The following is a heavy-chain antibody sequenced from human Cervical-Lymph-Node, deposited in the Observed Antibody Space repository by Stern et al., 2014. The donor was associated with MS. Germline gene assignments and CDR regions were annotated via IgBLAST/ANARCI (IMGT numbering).Heavy chain of an antibody. V-gene: IGHV1-69*01. Sequence: VQLVESGAEVKKPGSSVKVSCKASGGPLSDYGISWVRQAPGQGLEWMGGIIPMFGTANYAQKFQGRVTITADDSTNTAYMDLSSLTSDDTAVYYCARDGDSSMLGLDVWGQGTTVTVSS. CDR2: IIPMFGTA. D-gene: IGHD4-17*01. CDR3: ARDGDSSMLGLDV. J-gene: IGHJ6*02. CDR1: GGPLSDYG.